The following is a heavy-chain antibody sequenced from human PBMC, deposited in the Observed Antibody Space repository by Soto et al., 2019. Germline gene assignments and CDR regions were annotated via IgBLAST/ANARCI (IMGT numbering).Heavy chain of an antibody. CDR1: GFSFRSYA. CDR3: ASARLDTPALEY. Sequence: QVQLVESGGGVVQPGRSLRLSCAASGFSFRSYAMHWVRQAPGKGLGWVAVMSYDGSDKDYADSVKGRFTISRDNSKNTLYLQMSSLRAEDTAVYYCASARLDTPALEYWGQGTLVTVSS. CDR2: MSYDGSDK. D-gene: IGHD2-2*01. V-gene: IGHV3-30-3*01. J-gene: IGHJ4*02.